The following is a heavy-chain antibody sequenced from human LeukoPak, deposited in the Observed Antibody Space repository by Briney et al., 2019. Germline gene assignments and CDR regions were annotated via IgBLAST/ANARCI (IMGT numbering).Heavy chain of an antibody. CDR3: AREYCSGGSFYARKGGYYYYYMDV. CDR1: GGSISSSSYY. CDR2: IYYSGST. V-gene: IGHV4-39*07. Sequence: SETLSLTCTVSGGSISSSSYYWGWIRQPPGKGLEWIGSIYYSGSTYYNPSLKSRVTISVDTSKNQFSLKLSSVTAADTAVYYCAREYCSGGSFYARKGGYYYYYMDVWGKGTTVTVSS. D-gene: IGHD2-15*01. J-gene: IGHJ6*03.